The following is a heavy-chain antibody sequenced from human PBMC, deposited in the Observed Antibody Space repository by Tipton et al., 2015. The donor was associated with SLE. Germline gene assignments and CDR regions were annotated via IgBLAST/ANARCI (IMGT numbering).Heavy chain of an antibody. CDR3: ARVGEQWLPWGGAFDI. J-gene: IGHJ3*02. Sequence: SLRLSCAVSEFTVSSNYMSWVRQAPGKGLEWVSVIYSGGNTHYADSVKGSFTISRDNFEHTVYLQMNNLRAEDTAVYFCARVGEQWLPWGGAFDIWGQGTVVTVSS. CDR1: EFTVSSNY. V-gene: IGHV3-66*01. D-gene: IGHD6-19*01. CDR2: IYSGGNT.